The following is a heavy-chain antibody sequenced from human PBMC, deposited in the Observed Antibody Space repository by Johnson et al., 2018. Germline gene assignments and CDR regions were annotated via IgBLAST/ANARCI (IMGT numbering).Heavy chain of an antibody. CDR1: GFTFDDYA. CDR3: ASRYYDSSGYFAYFQH. D-gene: IGHD3-22*01. Sequence: VQLVESGGGVVQPGRSLRLSCAASGFTFDDYAMHWVRQAPGKGLEWVSGISWNSGSIGYADSVKGRFTISRENAKNSLYLQMNTLRAEDTAVYYCASRYYDSSGYFAYFQHWGQGTLVTVSS. CDR2: ISWNSGSI. J-gene: IGHJ1*01. V-gene: IGHV3-9*01.